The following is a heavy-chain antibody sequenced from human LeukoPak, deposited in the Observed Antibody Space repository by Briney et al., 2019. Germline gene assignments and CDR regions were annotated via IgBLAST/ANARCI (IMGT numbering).Heavy chain of an antibody. CDR3: AKDRYSGSFNWFDP. J-gene: IGHJ5*02. CDR1: GFTFSTYS. D-gene: IGHD1-26*01. CDR2: ISSGSSTI. V-gene: IGHV3-48*02. Sequence: GGSLRLSCAASGFTFSTYSMNWVRQAPGKGLEWVSYISSGSSTIYYADSMKGRFTISRDNAKNSLYLQMNSLRDEDTAVYYCAKDRYSGSFNWFDPWGQGTLVTVSS.